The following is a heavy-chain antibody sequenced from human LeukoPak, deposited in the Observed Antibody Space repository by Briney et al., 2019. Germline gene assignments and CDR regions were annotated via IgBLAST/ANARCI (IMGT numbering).Heavy chain of an antibody. D-gene: IGHD3-10*01. CDR3: ATVVPAYYYGSGSYPSLDY. V-gene: IGHV1-2*02. Sequence: ASVKVSCKASGYTFTGYYMHWVRQAPGQGLEWMGWINPNSGGTNYAQKFQGRVTMTRDTSISTAYMELSRLRSEDTAVYYCATVVPAYYYGSGSYPSLDYWGQGTLVTVSS. J-gene: IGHJ4*02. CDR1: GYTFTGYY. CDR2: INPNSGGT.